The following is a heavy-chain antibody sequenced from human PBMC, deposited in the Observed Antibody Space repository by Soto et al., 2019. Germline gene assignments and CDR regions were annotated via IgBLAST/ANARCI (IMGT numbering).Heavy chain of an antibody. D-gene: IGHD3-3*02. V-gene: IGHV3-23*01. CDR1: GFDFSNYA. Sequence: EVQLLESGGGLVQPGGSLRISCAASGFDFSNYAMSWVRQAPGKGLEWVSAISGTAHASYYAASVKGRFTISRDNSKNTLYLHMNRLRVEDTAVYFCVKDAPQPFSDWGQGTLVTVSS. J-gene: IGHJ4*02. CDR2: ISGTAHAS. CDR3: VKDAPQPFSD.